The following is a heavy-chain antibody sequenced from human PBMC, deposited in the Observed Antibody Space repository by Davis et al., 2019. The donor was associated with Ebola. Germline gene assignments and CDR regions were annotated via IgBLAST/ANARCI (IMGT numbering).Heavy chain of an antibody. CDR1: GFTFSSYA. D-gene: IGHD6-13*01. CDR3: AKEIVAATYYYYYYYMDV. V-gene: IGHV3-23*01. CDR2: ISGSGGST. Sequence: PGGSLRLSCAASGFTFSSYAMSWVRQAPGKGLEWVSAISGSGGSTYYADSVKGRFTISRDNSKNTLYLQMNSLRAEDTAVYYCAKEIVAATYYYYYYYMDVWGKGTTVTVSS. J-gene: IGHJ6*03.